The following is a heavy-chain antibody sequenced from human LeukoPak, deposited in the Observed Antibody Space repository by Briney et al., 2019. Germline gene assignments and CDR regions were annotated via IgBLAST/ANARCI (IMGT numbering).Heavy chain of an antibody. CDR3: ARRSTYYYGSGSYYYYYYGMDV. V-gene: IGHV4-59*08. J-gene: IGHJ6*02. CDR2: IYYSGST. CDR1: GGSISSYY. D-gene: IGHD3-10*01. Sequence: SETLSLTCTVSGGSISSYYWSWIRQPPGKGLEWIGYIYYSGSTNYNPSLKSRVTISVDTSKNQFSLKLSSVTAADTAVYYCARRSTYYYGSGSYYYYYYGMDVWGQGTTVTASS.